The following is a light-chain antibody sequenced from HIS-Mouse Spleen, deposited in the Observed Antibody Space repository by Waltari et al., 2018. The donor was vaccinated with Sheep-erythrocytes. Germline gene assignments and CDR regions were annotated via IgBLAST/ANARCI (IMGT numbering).Light chain of an antibody. J-gene: IGLJ2*01. V-gene: IGLV3-1*01. Sequence: SYELTQPPSVSVSPGQTASITCSGDKLGDKYACWYQQKPGHSPVPVIYQDSKRPSGIPERFSGSNSGNTATLTISGTQAMDEADYYCQAWDSSTVVFGGGTKLTVL. CDR3: QAWDSSTVV. CDR1: KLGDKY. CDR2: QDS.